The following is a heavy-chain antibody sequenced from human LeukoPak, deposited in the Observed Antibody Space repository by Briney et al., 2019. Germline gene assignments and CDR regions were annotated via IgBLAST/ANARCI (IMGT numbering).Heavy chain of an antibody. CDR1: GFSLSSFA. J-gene: IGHJ4*02. Sequence: GRSLRLSCVVYGFSLSSFAMHWVRQAPGKGLEWVTILSSDGRTQNHADSVRGRFTVSRDDSKQTVYLQMNSLRREDTAIYYCARGAPGVVAFDHWGQGALVTVSS. D-gene: IGHD3-22*01. CDR3: ARGAPGVVAFDH. V-gene: IGHV3-30*04. CDR2: LSSDGRTQ.